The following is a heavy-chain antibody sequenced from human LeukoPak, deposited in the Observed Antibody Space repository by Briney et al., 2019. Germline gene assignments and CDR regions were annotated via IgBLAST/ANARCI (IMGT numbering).Heavy chain of an antibody. CDR1: GYTFTSYA. D-gene: IGHD3-10*01. Sequence: ASVKVSCKASGYTFTSYAMHWVRQAPGQRLEWMGWINAGNGNTKYSQKFQGRVTITRDTSASTAYMELSSLRSEDTAVYYCARVFRFGESYYYYGMDVWGQGTTVTVSS. CDR3: ARVFRFGESYYYYGMDV. V-gene: IGHV1-3*01. J-gene: IGHJ6*02. CDR2: INAGNGNT.